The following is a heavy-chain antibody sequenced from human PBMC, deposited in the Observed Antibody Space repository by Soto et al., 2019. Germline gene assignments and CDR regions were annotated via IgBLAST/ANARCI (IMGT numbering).Heavy chain of an antibody. J-gene: IGHJ4*02. Sequence: LPLTCTVSGDSVSTGSKYWSWSRQPPGKALEWIAYIYSSGSTNYNPSLQSRVTRSRDTSKNQFSLKMTSVTAEDTAVYYCARSGGGSGWLGGQGTLVTVS. V-gene: IGHV4-61*01. CDR3: ARSGGGSGWL. D-gene: IGHD6-19*01. CDR2: IYSSGST. CDR1: GDSVSTGSKY.